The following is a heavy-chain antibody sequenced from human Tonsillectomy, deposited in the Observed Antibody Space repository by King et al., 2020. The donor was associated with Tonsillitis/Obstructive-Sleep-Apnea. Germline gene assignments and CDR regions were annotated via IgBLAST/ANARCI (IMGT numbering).Heavy chain of an antibody. CDR2: ISSSSITSYT. Sequence: VQLVESGGGLVKPGGSLRLSCAASGFTFSDYYMSWIRQAPGKGLEWVSYISSSSITSYTNYADSVKGRFTISRDNAKNSLYLQMNSLRAEDTAVYYWARDSDSSGYDYGLDVWGQGTTVTVSS. CDR1: GFTFSDYY. CDR3: ARDSDSSGYDYGLDV. V-gene: IGHV3-11*06. D-gene: IGHD3-22*01. J-gene: IGHJ6*02.